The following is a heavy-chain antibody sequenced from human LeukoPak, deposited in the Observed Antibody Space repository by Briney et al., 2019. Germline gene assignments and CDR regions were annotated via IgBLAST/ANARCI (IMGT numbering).Heavy chain of an antibody. CDR3: AKEGSCSKTSCDYFDY. V-gene: IGHV3-23*01. CDR2: ISGSGGST. D-gene: IGHD2-2*01. Sequence: QPGGSLRLSCAASGFTFSSYAMSWVRQAPGKGLEWVSIISGSGGSTYYADSVKGRFTISRDNSKNTLYLQMNSLGAEDTAVYYCAKEGSCSKTSCDYFDYWGQGTLVTVSS. CDR1: GFTFSSYA. J-gene: IGHJ4*02.